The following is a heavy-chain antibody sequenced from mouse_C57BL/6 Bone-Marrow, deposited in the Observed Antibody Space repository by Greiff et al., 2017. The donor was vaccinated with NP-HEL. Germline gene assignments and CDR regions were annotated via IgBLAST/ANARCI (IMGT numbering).Heavy chain of an antibody. J-gene: IGHJ4*01. CDR1: GYTFTSYW. D-gene: IGHD1-1*02. V-gene: IGHV1-72*01. Sequence: QVQLQQPGAELVKPGASVKLSCKASGYTFTSYWMHWVKQRPGRGLEWIGRIDPNSGGTKYNEKFKSKATLTVDNPSSTAYMQLSSLTSEDSAVYYCARPLLWISYYAMDYWGQGTSVTVSS. CDR3: ARPLLWISYYAMDY. CDR2: IDPNSGGT.